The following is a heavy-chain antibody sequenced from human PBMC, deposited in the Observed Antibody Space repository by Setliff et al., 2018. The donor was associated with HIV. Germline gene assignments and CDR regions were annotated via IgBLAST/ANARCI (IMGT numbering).Heavy chain of an antibody. CDR3: ARDREESLWFGDLKYMDV. J-gene: IGHJ6*03. CDR1: GFTFSTYG. V-gene: IGHV3-33*01. CDR2: IWYDGSEE. Sequence: GGSLRLSCAASGFTFSTYGMHWVRQAPGQGLEWVAIIWYDGSEEHFADSVKGRFTISRDNSKNTVYLQMNSLRAEDTAVYYCARDREESLWFGDLKYMDVWGKGTTVTVSS. D-gene: IGHD3-10*01.